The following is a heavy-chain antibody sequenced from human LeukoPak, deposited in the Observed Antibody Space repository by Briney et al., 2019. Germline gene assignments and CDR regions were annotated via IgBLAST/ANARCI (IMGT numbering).Heavy chain of an antibody. D-gene: IGHD3-22*01. Sequence: SVALSLTCTVSGGSISRYYWSWIRQPPGKGPEWIGSMYHSGSTYYNPSLKSRVTISVDTSKNQFSLKLSSVTAADTAVYYCARHAYYYDRSGSYEAFDIWGQGTMVTV. CDR3: ARHAYYYDRSGSYEAFDI. CDR2: MYHSGST. V-gene: IGHV4-59*08. J-gene: IGHJ3*02. CDR1: GGSISRYY.